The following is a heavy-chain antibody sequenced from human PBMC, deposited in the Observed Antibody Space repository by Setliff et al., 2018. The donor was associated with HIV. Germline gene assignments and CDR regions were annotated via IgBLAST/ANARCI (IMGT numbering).Heavy chain of an antibody. V-gene: IGHV3-20*04. CDR3: VRAGRPFRGAMTGLTYDF. CDR2: ITWSGDRT. D-gene: IGHD6-6*01. Sequence: GESLKISCVGSGFNFEDYGMAWARQIPGKGLEWVSTITWSGDRTDYADSVKGRFTVSRDNAKDSLYLQMRSLRLEDTAIYYCVRAGRPFRGAMTGLTYDFWGQGALVTVSS. J-gene: IGHJ4*02. CDR1: GFNFEDYG.